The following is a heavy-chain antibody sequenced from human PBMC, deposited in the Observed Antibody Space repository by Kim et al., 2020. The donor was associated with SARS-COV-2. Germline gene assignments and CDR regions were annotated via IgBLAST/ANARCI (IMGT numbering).Heavy chain of an antibody. V-gene: IGHV3-30*04. J-gene: IGHJ5*02. CDR3: TRASLVGPTYWFDP. CDR1: GFTFSSYP. Sequence: GGSLRLSCAASGFTFSSYPMLWVRQAPGKGLEWVAVLSSDGTNKYYADSVKGRFTISRDNSKNTLYLQMNSLRVEDTAVYYCTRASLVGPTYWFDPWGQGTLVTVSS. CDR2: LSSDGTNK. D-gene: IGHD1-26*01.